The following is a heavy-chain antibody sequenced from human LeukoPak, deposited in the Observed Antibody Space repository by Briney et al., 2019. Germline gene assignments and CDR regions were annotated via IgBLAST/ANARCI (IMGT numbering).Heavy chain of an antibody. CDR3: ARDLDGPDDY. Sequence: PGGSLRLSCAASGFTFSNYWMHWVRQAPGKGLVWVSRIKSDESSTFYADSVKGRFAISRDNAKNTLYLQMNSLRAEDTAVYYCARDLDGPDDYWGLGTLVTVSS. CDR2: IKSDESST. CDR1: GFTFSNYW. J-gene: IGHJ4*02. V-gene: IGHV3-74*01.